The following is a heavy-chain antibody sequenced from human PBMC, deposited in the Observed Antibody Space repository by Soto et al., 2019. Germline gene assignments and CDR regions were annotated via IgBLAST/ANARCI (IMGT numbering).Heavy chain of an antibody. J-gene: IGHJ6*02. CDR3: ARAPSGPEGATSRPYGMDV. D-gene: IGHD3-10*01. CDR2: IIPIFGTA. Sequence: ASVKVSCKASGGTFSSYAISWVRQAPGQGLEWMGGIIPIFGTANYAQKFQGRVTITADESTSTAYMELSSLRSEDTAVYYCARAPSGPEGATSRPYGMDVWGQGTTVTVSS. V-gene: IGHV1-69*13. CDR1: GGTFSSYA.